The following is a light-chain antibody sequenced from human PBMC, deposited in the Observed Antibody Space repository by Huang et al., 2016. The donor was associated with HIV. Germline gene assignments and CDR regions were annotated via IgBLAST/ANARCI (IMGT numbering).Light chain of an antibody. Sequence: EIVMTQSPATLSVSPGERATLSCRASQSVSSNLAWYQQKPGQAPMLLIYGASTRATGIPARFSGSGSGTEFTLTISSLQSEDFAVYYCQQYNNWPVFGPGTKVDIK. V-gene: IGKV3D-15*01. CDR1: QSVSSN. J-gene: IGKJ3*01. CDR2: GAS. CDR3: QQYNNWPV.